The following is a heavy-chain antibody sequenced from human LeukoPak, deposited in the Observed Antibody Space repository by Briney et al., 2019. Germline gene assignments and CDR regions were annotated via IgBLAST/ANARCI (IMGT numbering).Heavy chain of an antibody. J-gene: IGHJ5*02. V-gene: IGHV3-21*01. CDR3: ARDPASSGWYAQWFDP. Sequence: GGSLRLSCAASGFTFSSYSMNWVRQAPGKGLEWVSSISSSSSYIYYADSVKGRFTISRDNSKNTLYLQMNSLRAEDTAVYYCARDPASSGWYAQWFDPWGQGTLVTVSS. D-gene: IGHD6-19*01. CDR1: GFTFSSYS. CDR2: ISSSSSYI.